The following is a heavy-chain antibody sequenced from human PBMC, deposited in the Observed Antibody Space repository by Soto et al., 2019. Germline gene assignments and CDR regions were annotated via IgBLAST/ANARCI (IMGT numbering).Heavy chain of an antibody. CDR3: AKDRGYSSDFDY. J-gene: IGHJ4*02. D-gene: IGHD5-12*01. V-gene: IGHV3-23*01. CDR2: ISGRGGST. Sequence: EVQLLESGGTLVQPGGSLRLSCAASGFTFSDYVMSWVRQAPGKGLQWVSAISGRGGSTYYADSVKGRFTISRDNSKNTLYVQMNSLRVEDTAVYYCAKDRGYSSDFDYWGQGTLVTVSS. CDR1: GFTFSDYV.